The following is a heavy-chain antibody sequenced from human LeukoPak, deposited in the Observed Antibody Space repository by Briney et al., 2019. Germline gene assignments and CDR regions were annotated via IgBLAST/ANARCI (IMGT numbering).Heavy chain of an antibody. V-gene: IGHV3-48*04. CDR1: GFTFSTYN. J-gene: IGHJ4*02. D-gene: IGHD1-26*01. CDR3: ARDLIVGTTYFDY. Sequence: GGSLRLSCAASGFTFSTYNMNWVRQAPGKGLEWISYISSSSSTIYYADSVKGRFTISRDNAKNSLFLQMNSLRAEDTAVYYCARDLIVGTTYFDYWGQGTRVTVSS. CDR2: ISSSSSTI.